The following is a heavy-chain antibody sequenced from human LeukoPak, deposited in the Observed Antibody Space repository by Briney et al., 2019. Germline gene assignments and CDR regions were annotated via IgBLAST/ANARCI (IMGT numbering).Heavy chain of an antibody. D-gene: IGHD3-22*01. J-gene: IGHJ4*02. V-gene: IGHV4-39*07. CDR2: IYYSGST. Sequence: PSETLSLTCTVSGGSISSSSYYWGWIRQPPGKGLEWIGSIYYSGSTYYNPSLKSRVTISVDTSKNQFSLKLSSVTAADTAVYYCARDLGVYYDSSGYRASEGFDYWGQGTLVTVSS. CDR1: GGSISSSSYY. CDR3: ARDLGVYYDSSGYRASEGFDY.